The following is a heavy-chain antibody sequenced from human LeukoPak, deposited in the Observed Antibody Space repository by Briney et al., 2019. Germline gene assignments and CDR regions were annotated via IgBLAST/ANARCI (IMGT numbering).Heavy chain of an antibody. Sequence: GGSLGLSCAASGFPFSSHWMSWVRQPPGQGLEWVANINQEGSEKYYLDSVKGRFTISRDNAKNSLYLQMNSLRAEDTAVYYCARDGTAPGVYFDYWGQGTLVTVSS. CDR3: ARDGTAPGVYFDY. D-gene: IGHD6-13*01. J-gene: IGHJ4*02. CDR2: INQEGSEK. V-gene: IGHV3-7*01. CDR1: GFPFSSHW.